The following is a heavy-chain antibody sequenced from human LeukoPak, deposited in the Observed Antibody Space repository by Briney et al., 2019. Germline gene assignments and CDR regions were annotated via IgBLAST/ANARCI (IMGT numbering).Heavy chain of an antibody. CDR3: ARPEYSYGIGSADY. J-gene: IGHJ4*02. CDR2: ISYDGSNK. V-gene: IGHV3-30-3*01. D-gene: IGHD5-18*01. CDR1: GFTFSGYA. Sequence: GGSLRLSCAASGFTFSGYAMHWVRQAPGKGLEWVAVISYDGSNKYYADSVKGRFTISRDNSKNTLYLQMNSLRAEDTAVYYCARPEYSYGIGSADYWGQGTLVTVSS.